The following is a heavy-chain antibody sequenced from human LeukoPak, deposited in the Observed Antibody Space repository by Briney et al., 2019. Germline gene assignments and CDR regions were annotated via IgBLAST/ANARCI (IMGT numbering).Heavy chain of an antibody. J-gene: IGHJ4*02. CDR1: GFTFSSYA. CDR2: ISGSGGST. D-gene: IGHD6-13*01. Sequence: PGGSLRLSCAASGFTFSSYAMGWVRQAPGKGLEWVSAISGSGGSTYYADSVKGRFTISRDNSKNTLYLQMNSLRAEDTAVYYCAKDRRRYSSSWYGAYYFDYWGQGTLVTVSS. V-gene: IGHV3-23*01. CDR3: AKDRRRYSSSWYGAYYFDY.